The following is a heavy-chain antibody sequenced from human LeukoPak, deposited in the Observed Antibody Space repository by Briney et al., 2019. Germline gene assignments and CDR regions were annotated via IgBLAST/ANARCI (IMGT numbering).Heavy chain of an antibody. CDR2: INTDGSST. CDR3: ARVWGHDYGDRNFDF. V-gene: IGHV3-74*01. D-gene: IGHD4-17*01. CDR1: GFTFSSYS. J-gene: IGHJ4*02. Sequence: GGSLRLSCAASGFTFSSYSMNWVRQAPGKGLVWVSRINTDGSSTSYADSVKGRFTISRDNAKNTLYLQMNGLRAEDTAVYYCARVWGHDYGDRNFDFWGQGTLVTVSS.